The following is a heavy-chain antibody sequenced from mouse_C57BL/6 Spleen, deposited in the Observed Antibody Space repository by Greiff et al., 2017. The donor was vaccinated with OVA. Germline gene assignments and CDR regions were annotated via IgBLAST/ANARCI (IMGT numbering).Heavy chain of an antibody. J-gene: IGHJ2*01. CDR2: INPSTGGT. Sequence: VQLQQSGPELVKPGASVKISCKASGYSFTGYYMNWVKQSPEKSLEWIGEINPSTGGTTYNQKFKAKATLTVDKSSSTAYMRLKSLTSEDSAVYYCARKGPTNYFDYWGQGTTLTVSS. V-gene: IGHV1-42*01. D-gene: IGHD2-13*01. CDR1: GYSFTGYY. CDR3: ARKGPTNYFDY.